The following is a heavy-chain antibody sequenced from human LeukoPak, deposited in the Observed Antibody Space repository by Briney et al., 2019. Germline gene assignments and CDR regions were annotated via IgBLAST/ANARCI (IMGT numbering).Heavy chain of an antibody. Sequence: ASVKLSCKAYGYTFTSYGISWVRHAPGHGLEWMGWISTYNGNTNYAQKLQGRVTMTTDTSTSTAYMELRSLRSDDTAVYYCARVPLPYYYDSSGSYYFDYWGQGTLVTVSS. V-gene: IGHV1-18*01. D-gene: IGHD3-22*01. CDR2: ISTYNGNT. CDR1: GYTFTSYG. J-gene: IGHJ4*02. CDR3: ARVPLPYYYDSSGSYYFDY.